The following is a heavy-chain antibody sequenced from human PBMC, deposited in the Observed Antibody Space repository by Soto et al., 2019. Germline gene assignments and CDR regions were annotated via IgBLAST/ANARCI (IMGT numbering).Heavy chain of an antibody. CDR3: AREIAAAGSVVTAIPSHPGFDY. V-gene: IGHV4-4*07. CDR1: GGSISSYY. Sequence: SETLSLTCTVSGGSISSYYWSWIRQPGGKGLEWIGRIYTSGSTNYNPSLKSRVTMSVDTSKNQFSLKLSSVTAADTAVYYCAREIAAAGSVVTAIPSHPGFDYWGQGTLVTVSS. CDR2: IYTSGST. J-gene: IGHJ4*02. D-gene: IGHD2-21*02.